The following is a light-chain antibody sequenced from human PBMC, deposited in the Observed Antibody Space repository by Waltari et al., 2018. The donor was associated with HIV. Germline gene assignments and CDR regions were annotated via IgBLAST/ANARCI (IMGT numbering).Light chain of an antibody. V-gene: IGKV4-1*01. CDR1: QSVFYSSDNKNY. CDR2: WAA. Sequence: DIVMTQSPDSLTVSLGERATFNCKSSQSVFYSSDNKNYLAWYQQKPGQPPKLLIYWAATRESGVPDRFSGSGSGTDFTLTITSLQAEDVVVYYCQQYYSTPFTFGPGTKVDIK. J-gene: IGKJ3*01. CDR3: QQYYSTPFT.